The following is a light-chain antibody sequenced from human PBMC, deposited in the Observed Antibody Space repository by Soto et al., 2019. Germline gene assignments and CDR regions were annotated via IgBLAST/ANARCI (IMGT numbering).Light chain of an antibody. Sequence: DIQLTQSPSFLSASVGDRITVTCRASQGISSYLAWYQQKPAKAPKLLIYAASTLQSGVPSRFSGSGSGTEFTLTVSSLQPEDFATYYCQQLNSYPRTFGQGTKVEIK. J-gene: IGKJ1*01. V-gene: IGKV1-9*01. CDR2: AAS. CDR3: QQLNSYPRT. CDR1: QGISSY.